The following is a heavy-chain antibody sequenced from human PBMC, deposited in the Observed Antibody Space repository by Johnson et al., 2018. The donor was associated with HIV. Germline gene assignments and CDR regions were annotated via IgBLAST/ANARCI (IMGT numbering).Heavy chain of an antibody. Sequence: EVQLVESGGGLVQPGGSLRLSCAASGFTLSSYWMHWVRQVPGKGPVWVSRINSDGSSPAYADSVTGRFTISRDGAKNTLYLQMNSLRAGDTAVYYCAREGPVPGGDAFDIWGQGTMVTVSS. V-gene: IGHV3-74*01. J-gene: IGHJ3*02. D-gene: IGHD3-16*01. CDR3: AREGPVPGGDAFDI. CDR1: GFTLSSYW. CDR2: INSDGSSP.